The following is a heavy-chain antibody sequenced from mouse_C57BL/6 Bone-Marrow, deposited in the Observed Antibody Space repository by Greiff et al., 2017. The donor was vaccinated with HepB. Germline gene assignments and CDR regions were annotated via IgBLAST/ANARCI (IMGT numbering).Heavy chain of an antibody. J-gene: IGHJ1*03. Sequence: EVKLVESGGGLVKPGGSLKLSCAASGFTFSSYAMSWVRQTPEKRLEWVVTISDGGSYTYYPDNVKGRFTISRDNAKNNLYLQMSHLKSEDTAMYYCAREDYYGSSYWYFDVWGTGTTVTVSS. CDR2: ISDGGSYT. D-gene: IGHD1-1*01. CDR3: AREDYYGSSYWYFDV. CDR1: GFTFSSYA. V-gene: IGHV5-4*01.